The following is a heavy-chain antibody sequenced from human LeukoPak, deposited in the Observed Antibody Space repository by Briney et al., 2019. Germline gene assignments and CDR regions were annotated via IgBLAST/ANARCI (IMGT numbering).Heavy chain of an antibody. J-gene: IGHJ4*02. CDR3: AKDNPYYDFWSGYLGVS. CDR2: IRESGATT. Sequence: GGSLRLSCAASGFTFSSYDMNWVRQAPGKGLEWVSAIRESGATTFYADSVKGRFTISRDNSKNTLYLQMNSLRAEDTAVYYCAKDNPYYDFWSGYLGVSWGQGTLVTVSS. CDR1: GFTFSSYD. V-gene: IGHV3-23*01. D-gene: IGHD3-3*01.